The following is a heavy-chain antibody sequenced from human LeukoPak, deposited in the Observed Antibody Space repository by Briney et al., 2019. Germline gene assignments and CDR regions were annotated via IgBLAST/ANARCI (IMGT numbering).Heavy chain of an antibody. D-gene: IGHD3-3*01. J-gene: IGHJ5*02. CDR2: ISYDGSNK. CDR3: AKGAQSASFDP. V-gene: IGHV3-30*04. Sequence: GGSLRLSCAASGFTFSSYAMHWVRQAPGKGLEWVAVISYDGSNKYYADSVKGRFTISRDNSKNTMYLQMDSLRAEDTALYYCAKGAQSASFDPWGQGTLVTVSS. CDR1: GFTFSSYA.